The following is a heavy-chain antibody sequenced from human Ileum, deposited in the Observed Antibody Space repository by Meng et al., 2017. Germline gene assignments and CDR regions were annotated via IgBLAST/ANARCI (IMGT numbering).Heavy chain of an antibody. CDR3: ARVRVRYFDWLRTPVQYYFDY. J-gene: IGHJ4*02. V-gene: IGHV4-34*01. CDR1: GGSFSGYY. Sequence: GSLRLSCAVYGGSFSGYYWSWIRQPPGKGLEWIGEINHSGSTNYNPSLKSRVTISVDTSKNQFSLKLSSVTAADTAVYYCARVRVRYFDWLRTPVQYYFDYWGQGTLVTVSS. D-gene: IGHD3-9*01. CDR2: INHSGST.